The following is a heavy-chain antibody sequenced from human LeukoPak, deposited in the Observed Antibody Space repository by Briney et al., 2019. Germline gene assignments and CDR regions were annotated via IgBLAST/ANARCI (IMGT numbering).Heavy chain of an antibody. Sequence: GGSLRLSCAASGFTFSSYGMQCVRQAPGKGLEWVAVISYDGSAKYYADSVKGRFTISRDNSKNTLFLQMNSLRADDTAVYYCAKESGISRYGAYFPHWGQGTLVTVSS. J-gene: IGHJ1*01. D-gene: IGHD6-13*01. CDR3: AKESGISRYGAYFPH. V-gene: IGHV3-30*18. CDR2: ISYDGSAK. CDR1: GFTFSSYG.